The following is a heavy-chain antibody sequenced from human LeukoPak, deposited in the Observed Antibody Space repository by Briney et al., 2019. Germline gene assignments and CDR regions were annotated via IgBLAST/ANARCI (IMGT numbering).Heavy chain of an antibody. CDR3: AAEMTTVTTQNRNWFGP. V-gene: IGHV4-34*01. J-gene: IGHJ5*02. D-gene: IGHD4-17*01. CDR1: GGSFSGYY. CDR2: INHSGST. Sequence: SETLSLTCAVYGGSFSGYYWSWIRQPPGKGLEWIGEINHSGSTNYNPSLKSRVTISVDTSKNQFSLKLSSVTAADTAVYYCAAEMTTVTTQNRNWFGPWGQGTLVTVSS.